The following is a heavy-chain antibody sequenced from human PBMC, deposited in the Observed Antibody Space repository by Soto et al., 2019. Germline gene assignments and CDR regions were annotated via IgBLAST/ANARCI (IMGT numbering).Heavy chain of an antibody. CDR3: ARDRRDILTGYSYGMDV. CDR1: GGSISSGGYY. Sequence: PSETLSLTCTVSGGSISSGGYYWSWIRQHPGKGLEWIGYIYYSGSTYYNPSLKSRVTISVDTSKNQFSLKLSSVTAADTAVYCCARDRRDILTGYSYGMDVWGQGTTVTVSS. J-gene: IGHJ6*02. D-gene: IGHD3-9*01. V-gene: IGHV4-31*03. CDR2: IYYSGST.